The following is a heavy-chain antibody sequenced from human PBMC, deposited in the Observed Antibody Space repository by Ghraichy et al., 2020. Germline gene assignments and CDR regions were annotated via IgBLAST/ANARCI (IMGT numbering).Heavy chain of an antibody. J-gene: IGHJ4*02. CDR1: GSGFSGFS. D-gene: IGHD5-24*01. Sequence: GESLRLSCAASGSGFSGFSMAWVRQVPGKGLEWISYISSSSRTIYYADSVEGRFTISRDNGKNVLYLQMNSLTPGDTAVYYCARDRMAAYCYFDNWGQGTLVTVSS. CDR2: ISSSSRTI. CDR3: ARDRMAAYCYFDN. V-gene: IGHV3-48*04.